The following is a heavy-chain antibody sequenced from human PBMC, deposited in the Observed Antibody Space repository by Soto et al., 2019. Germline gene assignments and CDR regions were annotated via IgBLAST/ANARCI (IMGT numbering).Heavy chain of an antibody. CDR2: IFPGDSDT. Sequence: GESLKISCKGSGYVFTSYWIGWVRQMPGKGLEYMGIIFPGDSDTRYSPSFQGQVTISVDKSITTAYLQWSSLKASDTAIYNCATQAYSSSRSPFDYWGRGTLVTVSS. CDR3: ATQAYSSSRSPFDY. CDR1: GYVFTSYW. V-gene: IGHV5-51*01. D-gene: IGHD6-13*01. J-gene: IGHJ4*02.